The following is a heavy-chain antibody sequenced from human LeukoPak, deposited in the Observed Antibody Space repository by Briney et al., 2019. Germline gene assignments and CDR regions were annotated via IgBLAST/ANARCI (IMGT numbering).Heavy chain of an antibody. CDR3: ARDSRPVTVTISWLGFDP. CDR2: IYYSGST. D-gene: IGHD1-7*01. J-gene: IGHJ5*02. CDR1: GGSINSGGYY. V-gene: IGHV4-31*03. Sequence: SQTLSLTCTLSGGSINSGGYYWSWIRQHPGKGLEWIGYIYYSGSTYYNRSLKSRVTISVDTSKNQFSLKLSSVTAADTAVYYCARDSRPVTVTISWLGFDPWGQGTLGTVSS.